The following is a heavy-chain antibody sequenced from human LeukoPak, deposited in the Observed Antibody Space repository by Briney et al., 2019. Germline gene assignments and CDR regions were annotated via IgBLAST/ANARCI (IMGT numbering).Heavy chain of an antibody. J-gene: IGHJ4*02. V-gene: IGHV3-48*01. CDR1: GFTFSTYS. Sequence: GGSLRLSCAASGFTFSTYSMNWVRQAPGKGLEWVSYISGGSSTIYYADSVKGRFTISRDNAKHSLYLQMNSLRAEDTAVYYCARDPLYDYVWGSHRYSDYWGQGTLVTVSS. D-gene: IGHD3-16*02. CDR3: ARDPLYDYVWGSHRYSDY. CDR2: ISGGSSTI.